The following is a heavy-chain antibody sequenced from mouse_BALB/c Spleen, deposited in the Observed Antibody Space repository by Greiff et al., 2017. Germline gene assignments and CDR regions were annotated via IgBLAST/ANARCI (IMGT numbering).Heavy chain of an antibody. J-gene: IGHJ4*01. CDR1: GFSLTSYG. D-gene: IGHD2-1*01. CDR3: ARAHGNYEAMDY. CDR2: IWAGGST. V-gene: IGHV2-9*02. Sequence: VQGVESGPGLVAPSQSLSITCTVSGFSLTSYGVHWVRQPPGKGLEWLGVIWAGGSTNYNSALMSRLSISKDNSKSQVFLKMNSLQTDDTAMYYCARAHGNYEAMDYWGQGTSVTVSS.